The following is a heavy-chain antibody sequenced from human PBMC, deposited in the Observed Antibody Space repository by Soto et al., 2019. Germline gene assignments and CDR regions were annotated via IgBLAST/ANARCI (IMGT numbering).Heavy chain of an antibody. D-gene: IGHD1-26*01. J-gene: IGHJ6*02. CDR1: GYTISTYA. CDR2: INVGNDDT. V-gene: IGHV1-3*01. Sequence: ASVQVSCKAAGYTISTYARQCVRQAPGQRLEWMGWINVGNDDTEYSQKFQGRVAIIRDTSASTAYLELSSLRYEDTAVYYCARMGASDSYGLDVWGQGTPVTVSS. CDR3: ARMGASDSYGLDV.